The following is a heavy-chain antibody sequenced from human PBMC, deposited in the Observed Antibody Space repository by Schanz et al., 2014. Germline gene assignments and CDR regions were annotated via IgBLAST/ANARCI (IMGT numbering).Heavy chain of an antibody. CDR1: GNTFTAYY. Sequence: QVRLEQSAAEVKKPGASVKVSCTSYGNTFTAYYVNWVRQAPGQGLEWMGWINPDNGDTKYAPKFQGRVVMTSGASISTAYMELTGLQSDDTGVYYCTSPGSPNFWEFEYWGDGALVTVSS. D-gene: IGHD1-26*01. J-gene: IGHJ5*01. CDR2: INPDNGDT. CDR3: TSPGSPNFWEFEY. V-gene: IGHV1-2*02.